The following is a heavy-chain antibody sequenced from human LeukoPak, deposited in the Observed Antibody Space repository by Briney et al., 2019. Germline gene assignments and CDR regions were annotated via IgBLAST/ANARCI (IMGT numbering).Heavy chain of an antibody. CDR2: ISAYNGNT. CDR1: GYTFTSYG. V-gene: IGHV1-18*01. D-gene: IGHD3-10*01. CDR3: ARVLINYYGSGNSGLRSQSPRGRFDP. Sequence: ASVKVSCKASGYTFTSYGISWVRQAPGQGLEWMGWISAYNGNTNYAQKLQGRVTITTDESTSTAYMELSSLRSEDTAVYYCARVLINYYGSGNSGLRSQSPRGRFDPWGQGTLVTVSS. J-gene: IGHJ5*02.